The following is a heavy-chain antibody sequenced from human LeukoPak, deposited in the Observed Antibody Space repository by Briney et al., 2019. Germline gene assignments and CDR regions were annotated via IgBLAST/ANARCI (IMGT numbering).Heavy chain of an antibody. V-gene: IGHV3-21*01. D-gene: IGHD6-13*01. CDR2: ISSSSSYI. CDR3: ARTAAAANWFDP. J-gene: IGHJ5*02. CDR1: GFTFSSYS. Sequence: GGSLRLSCAASGFTFSSYSMNWVRQAPGKGLEWVSSISSSSSYIYYADSVKGRFTISGDNAKNSLYLQMNSLRAEDTAVYYCARTAAAANWFDPWGQGTLVTVSS.